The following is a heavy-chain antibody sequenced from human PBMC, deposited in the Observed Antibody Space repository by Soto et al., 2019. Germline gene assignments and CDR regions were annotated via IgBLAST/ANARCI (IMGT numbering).Heavy chain of an antibody. Sequence: SVKVSCKASGGTFSSYAISWVRQAPGQGLEWMGGIIPIFGTANYAQKFQGRVTITADESTSTAYMELSSLRSEDTAVYYCASEAVEGDYKAHRGMDVWGQGTTVTVSS. CDR2: IIPIFGTA. D-gene: IGHD4-17*01. CDR1: GGTFSSYA. J-gene: IGHJ6*02. CDR3: ASEAVEGDYKAHRGMDV. V-gene: IGHV1-69*13.